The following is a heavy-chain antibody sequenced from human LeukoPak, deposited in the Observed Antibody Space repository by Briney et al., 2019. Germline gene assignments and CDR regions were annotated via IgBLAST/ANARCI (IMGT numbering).Heavy chain of an antibody. CDR3: ARDVVKIYYDSSGYYYFPDAFDI. J-gene: IGHJ3*02. Sequence: ASVKVSCKASGYAITSQDINWVRQATGQGLEWMGWMNPNSGNSGYAQKFQGRVTLTTDSSISTAYMELSGLRSEDTAVYYCARDVVKIYYDSSGYYYFPDAFDIWGQGTMVTVSS. D-gene: IGHD3-22*01. V-gene: IGHV1-8*02. CDR1: GYAITSQD. CDR2: MNPNSGNS.